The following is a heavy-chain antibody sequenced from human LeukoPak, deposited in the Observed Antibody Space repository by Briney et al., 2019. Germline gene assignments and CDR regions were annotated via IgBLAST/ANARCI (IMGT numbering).Heavy chain of an antibody. J-gene: IGHJ5*01. CDR1: GFTFSSYA. CDR3: ARAYSSSWYDF. D-gene: IGHD6-13*01. CDR2: ISSSGSGGST. Sequence: GGSLRLSCAASGFTFSSYAMSWVRQAPGKGLEWVSGISSSGSGGSTYYADSVKGRFTISRDNSKNTLYLQINSVRAEDTAVYYCARAYSSSWYDFWGQGTLVTVSS. V-gene: IGHV3-23*01.